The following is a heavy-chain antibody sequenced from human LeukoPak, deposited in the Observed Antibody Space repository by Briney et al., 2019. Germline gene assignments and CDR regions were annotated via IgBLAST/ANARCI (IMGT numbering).Heavy chain of an antibody. V-gene: IGHV1-24*01. CDR1: GYSFNDLS. CDR3: TAVSLLRGYDVLTFYSYPNYFDF. Sequence: ASVKVSFKVSGYSFNDLSVHWVRQAPGKGLQWMGGYDPEYGDTIYAQNFQGRLTMTEDTSTATAFMEVSSLRSEDTAVYYCTAVSLLRGYDVLTFYSYPNYFDFWGQGTLVTVSS. J-gene: IGHJ4*02. D-gene: IGHD3-9*01. CDR2: YDPEYGDT.